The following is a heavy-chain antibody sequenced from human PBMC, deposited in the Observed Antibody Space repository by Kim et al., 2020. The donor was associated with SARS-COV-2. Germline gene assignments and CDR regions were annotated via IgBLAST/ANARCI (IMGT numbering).Heavy chain of an antibody. Sequence: ASVKVSCKASGYTFDSYFMHWVRQAPGQGLEWMGRIDPPSGSSSYAPKFQGRITMTRDTPKSTVYMELSSLRSDDTAVYYCARVGLTGAPFDFWGQGTVLTVSS. CDR3: ARVGLTGAPFDF. V-gene: IGHV1-46*02. J-gene: IGHJ4*02. D-gene: IGHD3-9*01. CDR2: IDPPSGSS. CDR1: GYTFDSYF.